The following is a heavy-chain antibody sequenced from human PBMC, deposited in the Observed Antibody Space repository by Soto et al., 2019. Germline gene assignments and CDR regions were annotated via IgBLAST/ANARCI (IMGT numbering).Heavy chain of an antibody. CDR3: AKGGRQWLVTSDFNY. CDR1: GFTFSDYA. J-gene: IGHJ4*02. D-gene: IGHD6-19*01. CDR2: VSHDERNT. V-gene: IGHV3-30*18. Sequence: VQLVESGGGVVQPGRSLRLSCAASGFTFSDYAMHWVRQAPGKGLEWVAVVSHDERNTHYADSVKGRFTISRDSSKNTVSLEMHSLRAEDTAVYYCAKGGRQWLVTSDFNYWGQGALVTVSS.